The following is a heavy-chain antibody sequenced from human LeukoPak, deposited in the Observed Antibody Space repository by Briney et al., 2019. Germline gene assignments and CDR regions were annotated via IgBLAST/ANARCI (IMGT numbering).Heavy chain of an antibody. V-gene: IGHV3-66*02. Sequence: GGSLRLSCAASGFTFSSYGMSWVRQAPGKGLEWVSVIYSGGYTYYADSVKGRFTISRDNSKNTLYLQMNSLRAEDTAVYYCAKDYMMWEPSPPYMDVWGKGTTVTISS. CDR1: GFTFSSYG. CDR2: IYSGGYT. D-gene: IGHD1-26*01. CDR3: AKDYMMWEPSPPYMDV. J-gene: IGHJ6*03.